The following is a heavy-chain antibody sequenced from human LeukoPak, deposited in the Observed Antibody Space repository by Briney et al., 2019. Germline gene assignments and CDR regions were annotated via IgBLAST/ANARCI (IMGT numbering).Heavy chain of an antibody. CDR1: GFTFSDHY. D-gene: IGHD3-9*01. V-gene: IGHV3-72*01. J-gene: IGHJ4*02. Sequence: PGRSLRLSCAASGFTFSDHYMDWVRQAPGKGLEWVGRTRNKANSYTTEYAASVKGRFTISRDDSKNSLYLQMNSLKTEDTAVYYCARDAGWLSYFDYWGQGTLVTVSS. CDR2: TRNKANSYTT. CDR3: ARDAGWLSYFDY.